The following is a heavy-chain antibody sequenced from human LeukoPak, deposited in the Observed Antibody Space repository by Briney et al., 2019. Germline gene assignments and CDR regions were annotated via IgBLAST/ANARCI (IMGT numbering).Heavy chain of an antibody. CDR1: GFTFSSYA. Sequence: GGSLRLSCAASGFTFSSYAMNWVRQAPGKGLEWVSLISGSGDSTYYADSVKGRFTISRDNSKNTLYLQMNSLRAEDTAVYYRAKRLYDNSGHDYWGQGTLVTVSS. CDR2: ISGSGDST. J-gene: IGHJ4*02. D-gene: IGHD3-22*01. CDR3: AKRLYDNSGHDY. V-gene: IGHV3-23*01.